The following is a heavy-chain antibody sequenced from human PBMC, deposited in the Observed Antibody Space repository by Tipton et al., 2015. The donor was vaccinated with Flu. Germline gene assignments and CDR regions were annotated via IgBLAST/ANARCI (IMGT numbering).Heavy chain of an antibody. CDR1: GFTFSSYG. J-gene: IGHJ4*02. V-gene: IGHV3-48*02. Sequence: SLRLSCAASGFTFSSYGMTWVRQAPGKGLEWVSYISRSSSTIYYADSVEGRFTISRDNAKNSLYLQMNSLRDEDTAVYYCAKEGGYSSSPSDFDYWGQGTLVTVSS. CDR2: ISRSSSTI. CDR3: AKEGGYSSSPSDFDY. D-gene: IGHD6-13*01.